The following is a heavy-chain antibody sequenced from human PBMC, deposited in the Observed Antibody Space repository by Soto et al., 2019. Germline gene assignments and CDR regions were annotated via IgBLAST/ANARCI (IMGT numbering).Heavy chain of an antibody. D-gene: IGHD3-16*01. CDR1: GFSFSTYN. J-gene: IGHJ6*02. Sequence: GSLRLSCAASGFSFSTYNMMWVRQAPGKGLEWVSCISGSGAYIYYADSVKGRFTMSRDNAKNSLYLQMNSLRGDDTAVYYCARGGAARTDVWGQGTTVTVSS. V-gene: IGHV3-21*01. CDR3: ARGGAARTDV. CDR2: ISGSGAYI.